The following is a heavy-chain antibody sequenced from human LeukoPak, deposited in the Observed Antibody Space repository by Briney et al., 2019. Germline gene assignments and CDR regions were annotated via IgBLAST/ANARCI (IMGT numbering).Heavy chain of an antibody. CDR3: VRDLYYWAAMDV. CDR2: IGSDDRT. V-gene: IGHV3-23*01. D-gene: IGHD3-10*01. J-gene: IGHJ6*02. Sequence: GESLKISCAASGFSFRGYAISWVRQAPGKGLEWVSSIGSDDRTHYAESVKGRFAISRGMDESTLFLQMNSLRAEDTALYYCVRDLYYWAAMDVWGQGTTVTVS. CDR1: GFSFRGYA.